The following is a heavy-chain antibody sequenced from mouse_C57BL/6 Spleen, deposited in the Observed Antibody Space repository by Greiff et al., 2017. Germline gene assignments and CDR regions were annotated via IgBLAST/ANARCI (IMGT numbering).Heavy chain of an antibody. CDR2: IHPNSGST. V-gene: IGHV1-64*01. CDR3: ARGYGYDGGYFDY. Sequence: VQLQQSGAELVKPGASVKLSCKASGYTFTSYWMHWVKQRPGQGLEWIGMIHPNSGSTNYNEKFKSKATLTVDKSSSTAYMQLSSLTSEDSAVYYCARGYGYDGGYFDYWGQGTTLTVSS. D-gene: IGHD2-2*01. J-gene: IGHJ2*01. CDR1: GYTFTSYW.